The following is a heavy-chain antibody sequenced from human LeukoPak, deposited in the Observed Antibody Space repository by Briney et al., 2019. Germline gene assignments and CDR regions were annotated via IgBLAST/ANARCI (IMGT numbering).Heavy chain of an antibody. CDR3: AKRTEYSGSYYGSIDY. CDR2: ISASGGST. J-gene: IGHJ4*02. D-gene: IGHD1-26*01. V-gene: IGHV3-23*01. CDR1: GFTFSSYA. Sequence: GGSLRLSCAASGFTFSSYAMSWVRQAPGKGLEWVSAISASGGSTYYADSVKGRFTISRDNSKNTVHLQMNSLRAEDTAVYYCAKRTEYSGSYYGSIDYWGQGTLVTVSS.